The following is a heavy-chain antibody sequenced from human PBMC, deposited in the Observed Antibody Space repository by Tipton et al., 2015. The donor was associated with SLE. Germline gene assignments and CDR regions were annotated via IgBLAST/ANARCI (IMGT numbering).Heavy chain of an antibody. CDR2: IYTSGST. Sequence: TLSLTCTVSGGSISSGSYYWSWIRQPAGKGLEWIGRIYTSGSTNYNPSLKSRVTISVDTSKNQFSLKLSSVTAADTAVYYCARTFFGKMFYYDSSGYLDYWGQGTLVTVSS. J-gene: IGHJ4*02. CDR1: GGSISSGSYY. D-gene: IGHD3-22*01. V-gene: IGHV4-61*02. CDR3: ARTFFGKMFYYDSSGYLDY.